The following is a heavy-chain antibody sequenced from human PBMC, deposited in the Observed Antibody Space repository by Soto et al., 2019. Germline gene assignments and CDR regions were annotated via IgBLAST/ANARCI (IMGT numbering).Heavy chain of an antibody. J-gene: IGHJ6*02. CDR1: GGSISSYY. D-gene: IGHD6-13*01. CDR3: ARRGPLQQLAGDYYYYGMDV. CDR2: IYYSGST. Sequence: PSETLSLTCTVSGGSISSYYWSWIRQPPGKGLEWIGYIYYSGSTNYNPSLKSRVTISVDTSKNQFSLKLSSVTAADTAVYYCARRGPLQQLAGDYYYYGMDVWGQGTTVTVSS. V-gene: IGHV4-59*08.